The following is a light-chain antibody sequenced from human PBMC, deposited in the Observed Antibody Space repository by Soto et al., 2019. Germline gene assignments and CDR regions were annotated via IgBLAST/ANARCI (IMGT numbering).Light chain of an antibody. CDR1: SSNIGAGYD. CDR2: SNT. CDR3: QSYDSSLSGYV. J-gene: IGLJ1*01. V-gene: IGLV1-40*01. Sequence: SVLTQPPSVPGAPGQRVTISCSGSSSNIGAGYDVHWYQQLPGTAPKLLIYSNTNRPSGVPDRFSGSKSGTSASLAITGLQAEDEADYYCQSYDSSLSGYVFGTGTKVTVL.